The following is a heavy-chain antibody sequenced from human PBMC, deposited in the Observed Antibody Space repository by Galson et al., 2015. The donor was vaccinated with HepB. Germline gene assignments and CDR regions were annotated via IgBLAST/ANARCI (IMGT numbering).Heavy chain of an antibody. Sequence: SVKVSCKASGYTFTSYYMHWVRQAPGQGLEWMGIINPSGGSTSYAQKLQGRVTMTRDTSTSTVYMELSSLRSEDTAVYYCARERITMVRGVITNWFDPWGQGTLVTVSS. CDR1: GYTFTSYY. CDR3: ARERITMVRGVITNWFDP. V-gene: IGHV1-46*04. D-gene: IGHD3-10*01. J-gene: IGHJ5*02. CDR2: INPSGGST.